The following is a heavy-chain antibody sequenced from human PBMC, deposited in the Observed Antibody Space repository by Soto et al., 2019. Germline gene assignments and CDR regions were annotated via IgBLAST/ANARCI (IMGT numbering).Heavy chain of an antibody. V-gene: IGHV2-5*02. CDR3: AHRILRTVFGLVTTTAIYFAF. Sequence: QITLNESGPTVVKPAETLTLTCTFSGFSLTTSGVGVGWIRQSPGKAPEWLALIYWDDDKRYSASLKSRLTTTKNTPKNQLVLTMASVDPADTATYYCAHRILRTVFGLVTTTAIYFAFWGQGTPVVVPS. J-gene: IGHJ4*02. CDR1: GFSLTTSGVG. D-gene: IGHD3-3*01. CDR2: IYWDDDK.